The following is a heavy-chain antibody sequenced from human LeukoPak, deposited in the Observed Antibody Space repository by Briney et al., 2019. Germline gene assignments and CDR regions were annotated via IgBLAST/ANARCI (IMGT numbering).Heavy chain of an antibody. J-gene: IGHJ4*02. CDR2: IWYDGSNK. CDR3: ARGVTTVDY. V-gene: IGHV3-33*01. Sequence: GRSLRLSCAASGFTFSNFAMHWVRQAPGKGLEWVAVIWYDGSNKYYADSVKGRFTISRDDSKNTLYLQMNSRTAEDTAVYYCARGVTTVDYWGQGTLGTVSP. D-gene: IGHD4-17*01. CDR1: GFTFSNFA.